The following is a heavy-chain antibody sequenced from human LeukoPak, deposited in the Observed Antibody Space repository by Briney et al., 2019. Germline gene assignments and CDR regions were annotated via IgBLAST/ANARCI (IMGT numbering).Heavy chain of an antibody. V-gene: IGHV4-31*03. Sequence: RPSQTLSLTCTVSGGSISSGGYYWSWIRQHPGKGLAWIGYIYYSGSTYYNPPLKSRVTISVDTSKNQFSLKLSSVTAADTAVYYCARVGSTTLLYYFDYWGQGTLVTVSS. CDR2: IYYSGST. CDR3: ARVGSTTLLYYFDY. CDR1: GGSISSGGYY. J-gene: IGHJ4*02. D-gene: IGHD2-2*01.